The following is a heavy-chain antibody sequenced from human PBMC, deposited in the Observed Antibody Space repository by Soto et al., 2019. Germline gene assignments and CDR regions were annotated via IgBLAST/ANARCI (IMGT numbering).Heavy chain of an antibody. CDR2: VYHTGST. V-gene: IGHV4-59*01. CDR1: GVSLSSYY. Sequence: SETLSLTCSVSGVSLSSYYWSWIRQPPGKGLEWIGYVYHTGSTNYSPSLKSRVTMSVDTSKNHFSLRLRSGTAADTAVYYCARTQLGSFDIWGQGTMVTVSS. J-gene: IGHJ3*02. CDR3: ARTQLGSFDI. D-gene: IGHD3-16*01.